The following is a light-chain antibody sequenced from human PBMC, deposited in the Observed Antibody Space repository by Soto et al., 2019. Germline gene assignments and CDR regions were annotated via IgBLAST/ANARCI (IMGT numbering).Light chain of an antibody. CDR1: SSDIGGYNS. V-gene: IGLV2-8*01. CDR2: DVT. Sequence: QSALTQSPSASGSPGQSVTISCTGTSSDIGGYNSVSWYQQHPGKAPKVMIYDVTKRPSGVPDRFSGSKSGNTASLTISGLQTEDEADYYCYSFAGSTTFSYVFGPGTKVTVL. J-gene: IGLJ1*01. CDR3: YSFAGSTTFSYV.